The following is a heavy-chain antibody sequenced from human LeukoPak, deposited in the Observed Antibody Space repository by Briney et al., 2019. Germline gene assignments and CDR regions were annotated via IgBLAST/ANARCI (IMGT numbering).Heavy chain of an antibody. CDR2: ISAYNGNT. CDR3: ASRHDYGDYGDY. D-gene: IGHD4-17*01. V-gene: IGHV1-18*01. Sequence: GASVKVSCKASGYTFTSYGISWARQAPGQGLEWMGWISAYNGNTNYAQKLQGRVTMTTDTSTSTAYMELRSLRSDDTAVYYCASRHDYGDYGDYWGQGTLVTVSS. CDR1: GYTFTSYG. J-gene: IGHJ4*02.